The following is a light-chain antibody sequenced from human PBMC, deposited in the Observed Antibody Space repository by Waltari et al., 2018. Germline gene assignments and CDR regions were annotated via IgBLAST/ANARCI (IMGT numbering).Light chain of an antibody. CDR3: QTGGHGTWV. Sequence: QLVLTQSPSASASLGASVKLTCTLDSGHSSNIVAWLQQQPEKGPRYSVKINSDGSHSKGDEIPVRFSGSSSGAERYLTISSVQSEDEADYYCQTGGHGTWVFGGGTKLTVL. CDR1: SGHSSNI. J-gene: IGLJ3*02. V-gene: IGLV4-69*01. CDR2: INSDGSH.